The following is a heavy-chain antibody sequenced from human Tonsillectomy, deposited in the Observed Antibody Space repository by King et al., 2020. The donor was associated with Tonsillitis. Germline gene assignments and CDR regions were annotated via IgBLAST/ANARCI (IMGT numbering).Heavy chain of an antibody. J-gene: IGHJ5*02. CDR1: GGSFSGYY. CDR3: ARGGVYYYGSGSFGWFDP. CDR2: INHSGST. Sequence: VQLQQWGAGLLKPSETLSLTCAVYGGSFSGYYWSWIRQPPGKGLEWIGEINHSGSTNYNPSLKSRVTISVDTSKNQFSLKLSSVTAADTAVYYCARGGVYYYGSGSFGWFDPWGQGTLVTVSS. D-gene: IGHD3-10*01. V-gene: IGHV4-34*01.